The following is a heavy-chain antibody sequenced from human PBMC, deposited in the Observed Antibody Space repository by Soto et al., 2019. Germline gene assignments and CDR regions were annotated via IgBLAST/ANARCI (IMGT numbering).Heavy chain of an antibody. V-gene: IGHV1-18*01. CDR3: ARTIYSDILTGYQYQFDY. CDR2: ISAYNGNT. Sequence: ASVKVSCKGSGYTFSSYGISWVRQAPGQGLDWMGWISAYNGNTNYAQKLQGRVTMTTDTSTSTAYMELRSLRSDDTAVYYCARTIYSDILTGYQYQFDYWGQGTLVTVSS. CDR1: GYTFSSYG. J-gene: IGHJ4*02. D-gene: IGHD3-9*01.